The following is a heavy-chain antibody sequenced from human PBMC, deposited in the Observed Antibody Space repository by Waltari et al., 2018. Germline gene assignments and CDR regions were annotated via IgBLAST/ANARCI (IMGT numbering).Heavy chain of an antibody. CDR3: TTDEPRTVVTPVVYFDY. CDR2: IKSKTDGGTT. CDR1: GFTFSNAR. J-gene: IGHJ4*02. D-gene: IGHD2-21*02. V-gene: IGHV3-15*01. Sequence: EVQLVEYGGGVVKPGGSLRLSCAAAGFTFSNARMSWVRRDPGKGPEWVGRIKSKTDGGTTDYAAPVKGRFTISRDDSKNTLYLQMNSLKTEDTAVYYCTTDEPRTVVTPVVYFDYWGQGTLVTVSS.